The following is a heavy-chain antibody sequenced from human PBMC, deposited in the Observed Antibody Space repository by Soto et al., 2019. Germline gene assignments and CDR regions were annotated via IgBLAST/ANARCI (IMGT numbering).Heavy chain of an antibody. CDR3: ARMYSSGSGWFHP. V-gene: IGHV4-4*02. Sequence: SETLSLTCAVSGDSINSSHWCNWVRQPPGKGLEWIGQISHSGSTNYNPSLTSRVTISVDKSKNHFSMKLTSVTAADTAHYYCARMYSSGSGWFHPWGQGTLVTVSS. J-gene: IGHJ5*02. CDR1: GDSINSSHW. CDR2: ISHSGST. D-gene: IGHD6-19*01.